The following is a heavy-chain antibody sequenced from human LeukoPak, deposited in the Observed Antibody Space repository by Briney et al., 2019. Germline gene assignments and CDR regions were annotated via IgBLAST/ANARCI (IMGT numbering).Heavy chain of an antibody. Sequence: SETLSLTCTVSGGSISSYYWSWIRQPPGKGLEWIAYISDIGSINYNPSLKSRVTISLDTSKTQFSLKLSSVTAADTAVYYCAGHHPRNTVDFWGQGTLVTVSS. V-gene: IGHV4-59*08. CDR3: AGHHPRNTVDF. D-gene: IGHD2/OR15-2a*01. CDR2: ISDIGSI. CDR1: GGSISSYY. J-gene: IGHJ4*02.